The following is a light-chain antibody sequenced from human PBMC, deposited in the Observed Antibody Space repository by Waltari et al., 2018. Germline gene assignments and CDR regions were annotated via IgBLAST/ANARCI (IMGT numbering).Light chain of an antibody. J-gene: IGKJ2*01. Sequence: IVLTQSPGTLSLSPGDTGTLSCRASQSLSSRYLAWYQQRPGQAPRLLIDGSSNRATVSPDRFSGSGSGTHFTLIISGLEHEDSAVYYCQQCGSSPRGTFGQGTKLEIK. V-gene: IGKV3-20*01. CDR3: QQCGSSPRGT. CDR2: GSS. CDR1: QSLSSRY.